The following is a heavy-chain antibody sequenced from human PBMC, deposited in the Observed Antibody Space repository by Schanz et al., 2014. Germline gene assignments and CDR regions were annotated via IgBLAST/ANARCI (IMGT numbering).Heavy chain of an antibody. V-gene: IGHV3-48*04. CDR3: ATSYSSSSYFYVMDV. D-gene: IGHD6-6*01. J-gene: IGHJ6*02. CDR1: GFTFSSYL. CDR2: ISSGSSTI. Sequence: EVQLVESGGGLVQPGGSLTLSCAASGFTFSSYLMSWVRQAPGKGLEWISYISSGSSTIHYADSVKGRFTISRDNAKNSLFLQMNSLRAEDTAIYYCATSYSSSSYFYVMDVWGQGTTVTVSS.